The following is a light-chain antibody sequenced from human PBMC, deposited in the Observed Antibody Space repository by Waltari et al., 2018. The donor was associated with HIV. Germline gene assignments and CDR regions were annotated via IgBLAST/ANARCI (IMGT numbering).Light chain of an antibody. CDR2: GTS. J-gene: IGKJ2*01. Sequence: EIVLTQSPGTLSLSPGDRATLSCRTSQTVTHPYVAWYQQRPCQAPRLRIYGTSTRPTGIPDSVSGSGSGTDFTLTISRLEPEDFARYYCHHFGRSPPMYTFGQGTKLEI. CDR3: HHFGRSPPMYT. CDR1: QTVTHPY. V-gene: IGKV3-20*01.